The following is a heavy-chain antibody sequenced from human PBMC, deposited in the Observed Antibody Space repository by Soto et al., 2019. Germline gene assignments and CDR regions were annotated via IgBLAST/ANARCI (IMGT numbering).Heavy chain of an antibody. D-gene: IGHD6-13*01. CDR3: ARGGYSSSWSDY. CDR1: VASISNGGYS. J-gene: IGHJ4*02. CDR2: IYHSGST. Sequence: PSATLSLTSAISVASISNGGYSWSLFRQPPGKGLEWIGYIYHSGSTYYNPSLKSRVTISVDRSKNQFSLKLSSVTAADTAVYYCARGGYSSSWSDYWGQGTLVTVS. V-gene: IGHV4-30-2*01.